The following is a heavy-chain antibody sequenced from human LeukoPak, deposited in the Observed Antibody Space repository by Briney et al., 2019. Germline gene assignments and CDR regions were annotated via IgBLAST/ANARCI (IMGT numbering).Heavy chain of an antibody. CDR1: GFSFNSDW. Sequence: QPGGSLRLSCAASGFSFNSDWTDWVRQAPGKGLEWVANIKHDESEKNYLDSVKGRFTISRDNAQNSLYLQMNGLRVEDTAVYYCTRRLDDWGQGTLVTVSS. V-gene: IGHV3-7*01. CDR2: IKHDESEK. CDR3: TRRLDD. D-gene: IGHD3-16*01. J-gene: IGHJ4*02.